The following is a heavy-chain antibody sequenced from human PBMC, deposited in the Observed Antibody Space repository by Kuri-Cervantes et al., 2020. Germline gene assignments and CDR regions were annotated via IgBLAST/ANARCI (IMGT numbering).Heavy chain of an antibody. D-gene: IGHD6-13*01. J-gene: IGHJ6*03. CDR3: ARPQGGIAASSRYYYYYMDV. CDR2: ISSSSSYI. CDR1: GFTFSSYS. V-gene: IGHV3-21*01. Sequence: GESLKISCAASGFTFSSYSMNWVRQAPGKGLERVSSISSSSSYIYYADSVKGRFTISRDNAKNSLYLQMNSLRAEDTAVYYCARPQGGIAASSRYYYYYMDVWGKGTTVTVSS.